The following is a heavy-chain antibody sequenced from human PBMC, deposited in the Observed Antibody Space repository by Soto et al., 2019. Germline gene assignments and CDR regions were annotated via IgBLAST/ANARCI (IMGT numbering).Heavy chain of an antibody. D-gene: IGHD2-8*02. CDR1: GFICSSYD. Sequence: GSLLVACSASGFICSSYDMSWVRQAPGKGLEWVSTILVDGRTFYVDSVKGRFTISRDSSQNTVYLQMNSLTAGDTALYSCAQATATGGGAFDICGQGTMVTV. CDR3: AQATATGGGAFDI. CDR2: ILVDGRT. J-gene: IGHJ3*02. V-gene: IGHV3-23*01.